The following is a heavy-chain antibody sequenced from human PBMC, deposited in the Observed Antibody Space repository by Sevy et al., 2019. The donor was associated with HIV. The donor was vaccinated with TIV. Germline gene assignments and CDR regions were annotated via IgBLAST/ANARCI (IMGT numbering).Heavy chain of an antibody. CDR2: INSDGSST. J-gene: IGHJ4*02. V-gene: IGHV3-74*01. CDR3: AAIPKLGNFDY. Sequence: GESLKISCAAAGFTFSGYWMHWVRQDPGKGLVWVSRINSDGSSTNYADSVKGRFTISRDNAKNTVYLRMNSLRAEDTAVYYCAAIPKLGNFDYWGQGTLVTVSS. D-gene: IGHD7-27*01. CDR1: GFTFSGYW.